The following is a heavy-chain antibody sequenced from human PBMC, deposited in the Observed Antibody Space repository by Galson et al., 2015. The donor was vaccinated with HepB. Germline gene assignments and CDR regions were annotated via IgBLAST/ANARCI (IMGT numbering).Heavy chain of an antibody. CDR3: ARGYCSGTSCYYYYYMDV. J-gene: IGHJ6*03. D-gene: IGHD2-2*01. V-gene: IGHV6-1*01. Sequence: CAISGDSVSSNSAAWNWIRQSPSRGLEWLGRTYYRSKWYNDYAVSVKSRITINPDTSKNQFSLQLNSVTPEDTAVYYCARGYCSGTSCYYYYYMDVWGKGTTVTVSS. CDR2: TYYRSKWYN. CDR1: GDSVSSNSAA.